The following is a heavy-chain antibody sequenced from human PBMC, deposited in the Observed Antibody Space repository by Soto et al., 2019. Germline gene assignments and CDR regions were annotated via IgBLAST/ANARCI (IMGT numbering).Heavy chain of an antibody. V-gene: IGHV3-74*01. Sequence: EVQLVESGGGLVQPGGSLSLSCAASGFTFSSDWMHWVRQARGKGLVWVSHINSDGRSTRYADSVKGRFTISRDNAKNTLYLQMNSLRVEDTAVYYCARDFPYCSSSSCYLYWGQGTLVTVSS. D-gene: IGHD2-2*01. J-gene: IGHJ4*02. CDR2: INSDGRST. CDR3: ARDFPYCSSSSCYLY. CDR1: GFTFSSDW.